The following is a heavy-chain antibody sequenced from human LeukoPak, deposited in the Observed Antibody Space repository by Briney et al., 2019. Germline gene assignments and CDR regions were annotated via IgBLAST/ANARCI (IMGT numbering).Heavy chain of an antibody. J-gene: IGHJ5*02. Sequence: SGGSLRLSCAASGFTFSSYAMSWVRQAPGKGLEWVSAISGSGGSTYYADSVKGRFTISRDNSKNTLYLQMNSLRAEDTAVYYCAKDTSCSSWHNWFDPWGQGTLVTVSS. CDR3: AKDTSCSSWHNWFDP. CDR2: ISGSGGST. D-gene: IGHD6-13*01. CDR1: GFTFSSYA. V-gene: IGHV3-23*01.